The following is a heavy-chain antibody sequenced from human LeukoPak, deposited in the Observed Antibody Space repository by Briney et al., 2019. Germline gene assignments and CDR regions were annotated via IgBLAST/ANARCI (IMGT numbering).Heavy chain of an antibody. V-gene: IGHV3-9*01. CDR3: ARDLFGITIFGVTPRRGPSPTDY. Sequence: PGRSLRLSCAASGFTFDDYAMHWVRQAPGKGLEWVSGISRNSGSIGYADSVKGRFTISRDNAKNSLYLQMNSLRAEDTAVYYCARDLFGITIFGVTPRRGPSPTDYWGQGTLVTVSS. CDR1: GFTFDDYA. CDR2: ISRNSGSI. D-gene: IGHD3-3*01. J-gene: IGHJ4*02.